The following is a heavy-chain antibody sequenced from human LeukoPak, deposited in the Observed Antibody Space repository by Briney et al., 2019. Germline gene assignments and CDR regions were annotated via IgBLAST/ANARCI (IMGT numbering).Heavy chain of an antibody. Sequence: GGSLRLSCAASGFTFSSYAMSWVRQAPGKGLEWVSSIVASGGSTYYADPVKGRFTISRDNSKNTLYLQMNSLRAEDTAVYYCASADSGSYYRRWGQGTLVTVSS. CDR3: ASADSGSYYRR. D-gene: IGHD1-26*01. V-gene: IGHV3-23*01. CDR1: GFTFSSYA. CDR2: IVASGGST. J-gene: IGHJ4*02.